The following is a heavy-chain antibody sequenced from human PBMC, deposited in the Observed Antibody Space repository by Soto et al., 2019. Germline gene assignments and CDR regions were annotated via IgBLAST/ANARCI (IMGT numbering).Heavy chain of an antibody. J-gene: IGHJ4*02. CDR3: AKGGIGIVGATSHFDY. CDR1: GFTFSSYA. CDR2: ISGSGGST. D-gene: IGHD1-26*01. V-gene: IGHV3-23*01. Sequence: GGSLRLSCAASGFTFSSYAMSWVRQAPGKGLEWVSAISGSGGSTYYADSVKGRFTISRDNSKNTLYLQMNSLRAEDTAVYYCAKGGIGIVGATSHFDYWGQGTLGTVSS.